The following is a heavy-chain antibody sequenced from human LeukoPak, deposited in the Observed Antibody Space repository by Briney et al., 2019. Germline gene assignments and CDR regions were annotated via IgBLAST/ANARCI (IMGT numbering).Heavy chain of an antibody. V-gene: IGHV4-34*01. CDR2: INHSGST. Sequence: PSETLSRTCAVYGGSFSGYYWSWIRQPPGKGLEWIGEINHSGSTNYNPSLKSRVTISVDTSKNQFSLKLSSVTAADTAVYYCARESRCCSSTSCSTCVDFDYWGQGTLVTVSS. J-gene: IGHJ4*02. CDR1: GGSFSGYY. D-gene: IGHD2-2*01. CDR3: ARESRCCSSTSCSTCVDFDY.